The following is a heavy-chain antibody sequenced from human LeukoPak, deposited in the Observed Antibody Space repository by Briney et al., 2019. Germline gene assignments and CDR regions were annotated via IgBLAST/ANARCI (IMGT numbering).Heavy chain of an antibody. D-gene: IGHD1-14*01. CDR3: AKVSGGGLYYDGMDV. J-gene: IGHJ6*02. CDR1: GFTFNNYA. V-gene: IGHV3-23*01. CDR2: FSGSGGTT. Sequence: GGSLRLSCAASGFTFNNYAMNWVRQAPGKGLEWVSVFSGSGGTTYYADSVKGRFTISRDSSKNTLYLQMNSLRAEDTAVYYCAKVSGGGLYYDGMDVWGQGTTVTVSS.